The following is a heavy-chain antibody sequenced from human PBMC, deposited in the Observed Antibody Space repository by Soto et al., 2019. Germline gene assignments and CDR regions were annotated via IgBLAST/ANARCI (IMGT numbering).Heavy chain of an antibody. CDR1: GFTVSNNY. Sequence: EEQLVESGGDLVQPGGSLRLSCAASGFTVSNNYMSWVRQAPGKGLEWVSLIYSGGSTYYADSVKGRFTISRDSSKNTLYLQMNSLRAEDTAMYYCAAYSHKRYWGQGTLVTVSS. CDR3: AAYSHKRY. V-gene: IGHV3-66*01. D-gene: IGHD3-16*01. J-gene: IGHJ4*02. CDR2: IYSGGST.